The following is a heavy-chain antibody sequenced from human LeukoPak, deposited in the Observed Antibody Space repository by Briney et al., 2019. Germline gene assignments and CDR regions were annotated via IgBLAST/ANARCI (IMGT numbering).Heavy chain of an antibody. Sequence: GGSLRLSCAAPGFTFSNYGMYWVRQPPGKGLEWVAFIRDDGSNKYYADSVKGRFTISRDNSKNTLYLQMNSLRAEDTAVYYCAKGYSGWSTDYWGQGTLVTVSS. CDR2: IRDDGSNK. J-gene: IGHJ4*02. CDR3: AKGYSGWSTDY. CDR1: GFTFSNYG. V-gene: IGHV3-30*02. D-gene: IGHD6-19*01.